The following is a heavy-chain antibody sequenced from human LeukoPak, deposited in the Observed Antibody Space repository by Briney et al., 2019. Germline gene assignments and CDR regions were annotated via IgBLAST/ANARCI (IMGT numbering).Heavy chain of an antibody. J-gene: IGHJ4*02. CDR2: IYPGDSAT. Sequence: GESLQISCMGSGYTFTNYWIGWVRQMPGKGLEWMAIIYPGDSATTYSPSFQGQVTTSADKSISTAYLQWSSLKASDTAMYYCARLAYCGGNCDVPVHYWGQGTLVTVSS. V-gene: IGHV5-51*01. D-gene: IGHD2-21*02. CDR3: ARLAYCGGNCDVPVHY. CDR1: GYTFTNYW.